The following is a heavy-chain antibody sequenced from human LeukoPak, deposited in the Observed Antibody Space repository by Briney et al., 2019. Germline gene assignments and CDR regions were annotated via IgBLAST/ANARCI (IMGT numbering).Heavy chain of an antibody. D-gene: IGHD5-18*01. CDR2: INHSGST. V-gene: IGHV4-34*01. J-gene: IGHJ4*02. CDR1: GGSFSGYY. CDR3: ARGLNGIQLWFRFDY. Sequence: SETLSLTCAVYGGSFSGYYWSWIRQPPGKGLEWIGEINHSGSTNYNPSLKSRVTISVDTSKNQFSLKLSPVTAADTAVYYCARGLNGIQLWFRFDYWGQGTLVTVSS.